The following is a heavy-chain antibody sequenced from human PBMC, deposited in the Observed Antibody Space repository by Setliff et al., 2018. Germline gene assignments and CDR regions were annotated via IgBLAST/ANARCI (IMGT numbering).Heavy chain of an antibody. CDR3: RFWSSYYKNDY. V-gene: IGHV4-34*01. CDR2: ISHSGST. D-gene: IGHD3-3*01. J-gene: IGHJ4*02. Sequence: PSETLSLTCAVYGGSFNVYFWSWIRQPPGKGLEWIGEISHSGSTNYNPSLKSRVTISVDTSRNQFSLKLSSVTAADTAVYYCRFWSSYYKNDYWGQGTLVTVS. CDR1: GGSFNVYF.